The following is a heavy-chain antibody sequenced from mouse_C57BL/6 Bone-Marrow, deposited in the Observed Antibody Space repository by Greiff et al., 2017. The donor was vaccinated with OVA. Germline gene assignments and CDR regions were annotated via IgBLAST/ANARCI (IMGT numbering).Heavy chain of an antibody. CDR1: GFTFTDYY. CDR2: IRNKANGYTT. J-gene: IGHJ2*01. CDR3: ARYNGNYYYFDY. Sequence: DVQLVESGGGLVQPGGSLSLSCAASGFTFTDYYMSWVRQPPGKALEWLGFIRNKANGYTTEYSASVKGRFTISRDNSQSILYLQMNALRAEDSATYYCARYNGNYYYFDYWGQGTTLTVSS. D-gene: IGHD2-1*01. V-gene: IGHV7-3*01.